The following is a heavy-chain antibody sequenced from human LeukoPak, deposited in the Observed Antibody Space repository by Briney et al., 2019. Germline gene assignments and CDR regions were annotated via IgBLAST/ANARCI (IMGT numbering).Heavy chain of an antibody. CDR1: GFTFSSYA. Sequence: GGSLRLSCAASGFTFSSYAMSWVRQAPGKGLEWGSAISGSGGNTYYADSVKGRFTISRDNSKNTLYLQMNSLRAEDTAVYYCARGPRDIVVVPAAMKAYYFDYWGQGTLVTVSS. V-gene: IGHV3-23*01. CDR3: ARGPRDIVVVPAAMKAYYFDY. CDR2: ISGSGGNT. D-gene: IGHD2-2*01. J-gene: IGHJ4*02.